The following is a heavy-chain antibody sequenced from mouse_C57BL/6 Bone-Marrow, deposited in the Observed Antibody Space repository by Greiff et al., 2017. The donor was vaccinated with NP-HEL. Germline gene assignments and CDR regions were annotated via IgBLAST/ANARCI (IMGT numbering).Heavy chain of an antibody. CDR2: IDPENGDT. D-gene: IGHD3-3*01. CDR3: TTGLGRGFDY. CDR1: GFNIKDDY. Sequence: EVQLQQSGAELVRPGASVKLSCTASGFNIKDDYMHWVKQRPEQGLEWIGWIDPENGDTEYASKFQGKATITADTSSNTTYLQLSSLTSEDTDVYYCTTGLGRGFDYWGQGTTLTVSS. V-gene: IGHV14-4*01. J-gene: IGHJ2*01.